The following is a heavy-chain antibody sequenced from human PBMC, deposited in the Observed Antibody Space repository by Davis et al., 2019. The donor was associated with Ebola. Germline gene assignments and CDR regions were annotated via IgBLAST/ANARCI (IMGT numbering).Heavy chain of an antibody. V-gene: IGHV3-23*01. CDR2: ISGSGGST. J-gene: IGHJ3*02. CDR1: GFTFSSYA. CDR3: AKDKNYDVWSGYPHEAFDT. Sequence: PGGSLRLSCAASGFTFSSYAMSWVRQAPGKGLEWVSAISGSGGSTYYADSVKGRFTISRDNSKNTLYLQMNSLRAEDTAIYYCAKDKNYDVWSGYPHEAFDTWGQGTMGTVSS. D-gene: IGHD3-3*01.